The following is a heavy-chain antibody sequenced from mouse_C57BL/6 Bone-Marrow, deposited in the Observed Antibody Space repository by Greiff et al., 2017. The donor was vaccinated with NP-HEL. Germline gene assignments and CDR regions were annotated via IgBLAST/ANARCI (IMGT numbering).Heavy chain of an antibody. J-gene: IGHJ1*03. V-gene: IGHV3-8*01. CDR2: ISYSGST. D-gene: IGHD1-1*01. CDR3: ARKRLDYGSSYVESVLYFDV. Sequence: EVKLMESGPGLAKPSQTLSLTCSVTGYSITSDYWNWIRKFPGNKLEYMGYISYSGSTYYNPSLKSRISITRDTSKNQYYLQLNSVTTEDTATYYCARKRLDYGSSYVESVLYFDVWGTGTTVTVSS. CDR1: GYSITSDY.